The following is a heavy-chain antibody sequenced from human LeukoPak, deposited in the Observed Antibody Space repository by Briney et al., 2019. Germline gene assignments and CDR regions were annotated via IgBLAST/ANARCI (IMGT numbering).Heavy chain of an antibody. CDR1: GFTFSSYS. D-gene: IGHD3-22*01. V-gene: IGHV3-21*01. J-gene: IGHJ4*02. CDR3: ARSAHYYDSSGPEGY. CDR2: ISSSSSYI. Sequence: RPGGSLRLSCAASGFTFSSYSMNWVRQAPGKGLEWVSSISSSSSYIYYADPVKGRFTISRDNAKNSLYLQMNSLRAEDTAVYYCARSAHYYDSSGPEGYWGQGTLVTVSS.